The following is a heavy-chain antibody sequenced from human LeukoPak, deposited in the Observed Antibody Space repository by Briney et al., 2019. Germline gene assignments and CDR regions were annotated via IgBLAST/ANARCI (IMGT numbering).Heavy chain of an antibody. D-gene: IGHD5-24*01. Sequence: SVKVSCKASGGTFSSYASSWVRQAPGQGLEWMGRIIPIFGTANYAQKFQGRVTITTDESTSTAYMELSSLRSEDTAVYYCAGARRDGYNRVDYWGQGTLVTVSS. CDR2: IIPIFGTA. J-gene: IGHJ4*02. CDR1: GGTFSSYA. CDR3: AGARRDGYNRVDY. V-gene: IGHV1-69*05.